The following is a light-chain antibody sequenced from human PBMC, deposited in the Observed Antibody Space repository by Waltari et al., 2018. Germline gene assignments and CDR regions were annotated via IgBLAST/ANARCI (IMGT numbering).Light chain of an antibody. J-gene: IGLJ3*02. Sequence: QSALTQPASVSGSPGQSITIPCTGTSSDVGSYNLVSWYQQHPGKAPKLMIYEVPKRPSGVSNRFSGSKSGNTASLTISGLQAEDEADYYCCSYAGSTTWVFGGGTKLTVL. CDR2: EVP. CDR1: SSDVGSYNL. V-gene: IGLV2-23*02. CDR3: CSYAGSTTWV.